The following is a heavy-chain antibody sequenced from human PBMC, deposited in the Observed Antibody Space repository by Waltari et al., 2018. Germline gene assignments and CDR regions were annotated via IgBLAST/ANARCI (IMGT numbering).Heavy chain of an antibody. CDR2: IIPILGIA. D-gene: IGHD6-13*01. Sequence: QVQLVQSGAEVKKPGSSVKVSCKASGGTFSSYAIIWVRQAPGQGLEWMGGIIPILGIANYAQKFQGRVTITADKSTSTAYMELSSLRSEDTAVYYCARDAAAGYYFDYWGQGTLVTVSS. CDR3: ARDAAAGYYFDY. CDR1: GGTFSSYA. J-gene: IGHJ4*02. V-gene: IGHV1-69*10.